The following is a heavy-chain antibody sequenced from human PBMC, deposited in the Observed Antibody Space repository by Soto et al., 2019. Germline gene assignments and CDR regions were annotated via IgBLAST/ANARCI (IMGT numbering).Heavy chain of an antibody. V-gene: IGHV3-30*18. CDR3: AKAGIAAAGVDY. J-gene: IGHJ4*02. CDR1: GFTFSSYG. Sequence: VQLLESGGGLVQPGGSLRLSCTASGFTFSSYGMHWVRQAPGKGLEWVAVISYDGSNKYYADSVKGRFTISRDNSKNTLYLQMNSLRAEDTAVYYCAKAGIAAAGVDYWGQGTLVTVSS. CDR2: ISYDGSNK. D-gene: IGHD6-13*01.